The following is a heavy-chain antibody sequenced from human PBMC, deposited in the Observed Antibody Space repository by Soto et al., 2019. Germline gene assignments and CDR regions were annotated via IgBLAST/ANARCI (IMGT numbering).Heavy chain of an antibody. CDR1: GFTLSNYA. CDR3: ARIKLVDFFFINVDVYDMDV. D-gene: IGHD2-15*01. J-gene: IGHJ6*01. CDR2: ISSDSRYI. Sequence: EVQLVESGGGLVQPGGSLRLSCAASGFTLSNYAVNWVRQAPGKGLEWVSYISSDSRYIYHGDSGKGRFTISRDTSRNSVYLQMNSLRDEDTAVYYWARIKLVDFFFINVDVYDMDVWGQGTPVTFSS. V-gene: IGHV3-21*01.